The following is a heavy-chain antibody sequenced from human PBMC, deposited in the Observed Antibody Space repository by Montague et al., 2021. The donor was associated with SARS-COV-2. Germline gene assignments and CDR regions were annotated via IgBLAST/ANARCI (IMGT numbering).Heavy chain of an antibody. CDR1: GGSFSNYY. D-gene: IGHD2-2*01. Sequence: SETLSLTCAVSGGSFSNYYWSWCRQHPGKGLKWIGEVNHRGTTIYNPSAKSGVTISADTSKNQHYLRLHSVTAADTAVYYCARGRQPVVVPGAGTAGRAFDTRGQGTMGTVSS. V-gene: IGHV4-34*01. CDR3: ARGRQPVVVPGAGTAGRAFDT. J-gene: IGHJ3*02. CDR2: VNHRGTT.